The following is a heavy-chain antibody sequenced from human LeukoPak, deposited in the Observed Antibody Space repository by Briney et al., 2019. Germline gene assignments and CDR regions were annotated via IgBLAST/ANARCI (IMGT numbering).Heavy chain of an antibody. CDR1: GFTVSSNY. CDR2: IYSGGST. V-gene: IGHV3-66*04. J-gene: IGHJ4*02. D-gene: IGHD4-17*01. CDR3: ASHDYGDSVPFDY. Sequence: GGSLRLSCAASGFTVSSNYMSWVRQAPGKGLEWVSVIYSGGSTYYADSVKGRFTVSRDNSKNTLYLQMNSLRAEDTAVYYRASHDYGDSVPFDYWGQGTLVTVSS.